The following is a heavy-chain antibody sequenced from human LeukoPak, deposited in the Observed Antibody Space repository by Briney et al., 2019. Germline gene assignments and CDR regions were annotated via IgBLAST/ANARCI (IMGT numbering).Heavy chain of an antibody. CDR2: ISSSSSYI. D-gene: IGHD6-13*01. CDR3: ARVGQQLVQEGYYYYYGMDV. Sequence: PGGSLRLSCAASGFTFSSYSMNWVRQAPGKGLEWVSSISSSSSYIYYADSVKGRFTISRDNAKNSLYLQMNSLRAEDTAVYYCARVGQQLVQEGYYYYYGMDVWGQGTTVTVSS. J-gene: IGHJ6*02. CDR1: GFTFSSYS. V-gene: IGHV3-21*01.